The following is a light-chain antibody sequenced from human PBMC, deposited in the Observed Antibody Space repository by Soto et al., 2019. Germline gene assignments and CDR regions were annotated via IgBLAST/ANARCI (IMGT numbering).Light chain of an antibody. CDR1: SSDVGGHNY. J-gene: IGLJ3*02. V-gene: IGLV2-14*01. CDR3: SSYTSSDTWV. Sequence: QSALTQPASVSGSPGQSITISCIGTSSDVGGHNYVSWYQQYPGTAPKLIISEVSDRPSGISSRFSGSTSGNTASLTISWLQAEDEADYYCSSYTSSDTWVFGGGTKVTVL. CDR2: EVS.